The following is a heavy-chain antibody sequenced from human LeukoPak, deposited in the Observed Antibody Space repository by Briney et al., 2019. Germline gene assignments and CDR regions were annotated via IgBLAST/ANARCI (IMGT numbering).Heavy chain of an antibody. CDR1: GGSFSGYY. Sequence: SETLSLTCAVYGGSFSGYYWSWIRQPPGKGLEWIGEINHSGSTNYNPSLKSRVTISVDTSKNQYSLKLSSVTAADTAVYYCARGTGSYSSWGQGTLVTVSS. CDR2: INHSGST. J-gene: IGHJ4*02. D-gene: IGHD1-26*01. CDR3: ARGTGSYSS. V-gene: IGHV4-34*01.